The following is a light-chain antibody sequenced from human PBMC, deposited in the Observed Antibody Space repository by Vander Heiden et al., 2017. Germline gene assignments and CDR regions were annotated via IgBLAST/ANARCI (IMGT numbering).Light chain of an antibody. Sequence: ELVLPQSPATLSLSPGERATLSCRASRSINNYLAWYQQKPGQAPRLLIYDASNRATGIPARFSGSGSGTDFSLTISSLEPEDFAVYYCQQRYNWPPVTFGPGTKVDIK. CDR3: QQRYNWPPVT. V-gene: IGKV3-11*01. J-gene: IGKJ3*01. CDR2: DAS. CDR1: RSINNY.